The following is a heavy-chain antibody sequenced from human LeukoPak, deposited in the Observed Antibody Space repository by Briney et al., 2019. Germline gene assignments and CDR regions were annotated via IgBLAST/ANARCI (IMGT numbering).Heavy chain of an antibody. J-gene: IGHJ4*02. CDR3: ATQDGQLWLGLNY. D-gene: IGHD5-18*01. V-gene: IGHV3-43*02. Sequence: GGSLRLSCAASGFTFDDYAMHWVRQAPGKGRGWVSLTSGDGGRTHYADSVKGRFTLSRDHIQNSLYLQMHSLRTEDTALYYCATQDGQLWLGLNYWGQGTLVPVFS. CDR1: GFTFDDYA. CDR2: TSGDGGRT.